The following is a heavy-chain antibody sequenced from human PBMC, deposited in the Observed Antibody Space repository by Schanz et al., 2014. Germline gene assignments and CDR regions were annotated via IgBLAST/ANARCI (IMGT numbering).Heavy chain of an antibody. Sequence: QVQLVQSGAEVKKPGSSVKVSCKASGGTFSSFGINWVRQAPGQGLEWMGRIIPILGIANYAQNFQGRVTVTADKSTSTAYMELTSLRSEDTAVYYCAGTYCSSTSCYTGYYYMDVWGKGTTVTVSS. J-gene: IGHJ6*03. V-gene: IGHV1-69*02. CDR2: IIPILGIA. D-gene: IGHD2-2*02. CDR3: AGTYCSSTSCYTGYYYMDV. CDR1: GGTFSSFG.